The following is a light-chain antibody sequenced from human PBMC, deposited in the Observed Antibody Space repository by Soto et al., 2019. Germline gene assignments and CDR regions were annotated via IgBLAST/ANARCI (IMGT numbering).Light chain of an antibody. Sequence: QSALTQPASVSGSPGQSITISCSGTSSDVGSYDHVAWYQQFPGKTPKLMIYEVSNRPSAVSSRFSGSKSGNTASLTISGLQAEDEADYYCISYTGSSTSYVFGSGTKLTVL. CDR1: SSDVGSYDH. J-gene: IGLJ1*01. CDR2: EVS. CDR3: ISYTGSSTSYV. V-gene: IGLV2-14*01.